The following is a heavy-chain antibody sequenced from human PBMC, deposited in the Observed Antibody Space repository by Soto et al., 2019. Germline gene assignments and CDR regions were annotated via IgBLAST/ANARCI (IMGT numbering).Heavy chain of an antibody. D-gene: IGHD6-13*01. CDR2: ISGSGGST. CDR3: AKPGYSSSWSRNFDY. V-gene: IGHV3-23*01. CDR1: GFTFSAYA. J-gene: IGHJ4*02. Sequence: PGGSLRLSCAASGFTFSAYAMSWVRQAPGKGLEWVSGISGSGGSTYYADSVKGRFTISRDNSKNTLSLQMNSLRAEDTAVYYCAKPGYSSSWSRNFDYWGQGTLVTVSS.